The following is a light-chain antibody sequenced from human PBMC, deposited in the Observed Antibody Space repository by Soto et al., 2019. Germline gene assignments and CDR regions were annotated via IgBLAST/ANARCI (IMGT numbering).Light chain of an antibody. Sequence: QSALTQPASVSGSPGQSITISCTGTNSDVGSYNLVSWYQQHPGKAPKVIIYEVSERPSGVSDRSSGSKSGNTASLMISGLQAEDEADYYCRSYAGSSTQSYVFGSGTKVTVL. J-gene: IGLJ1*01. CDR2: EVS. CDR3: RSYAGSSTQSYV. CDR1: NSDVGSYNL. V-gene: IGLV2-23*02.